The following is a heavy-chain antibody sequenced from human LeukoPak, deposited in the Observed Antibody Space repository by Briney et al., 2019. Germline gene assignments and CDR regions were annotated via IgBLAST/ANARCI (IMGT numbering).Heavy chain of an antibody. J-gene: IGHJ4*02. D-gene: IGHD6-13*01. CDR3: AREEAIAAGGTFFDY. CDR2: ISGSGGRM. Sequence: GGSLRLSCAASGFTFSSYAMSWVRQAPGKGLEWVSAISGSGGRMYYADSVKGRFTISRDKSKNTLHLQMNSLRAEDTAVYYCAREEAIAAGGTFFDYWGQGTLVTVSS. CDR1: GFTFSSYA. V-gene: IGHV3-23*01.